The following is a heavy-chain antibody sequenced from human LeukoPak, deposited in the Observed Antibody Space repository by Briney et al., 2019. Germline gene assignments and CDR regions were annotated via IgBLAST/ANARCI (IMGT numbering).Heavy chain of an antibody. CDR3: ARGWSGWYSYYYYYMDV. J-gene: IGHJ6*03. Sequence: ASVKVSCKASGYTFTSYDINWVRQATGQGLEWMGWMNPNSGNTGYAQKFQGRVTITRNTSISTAYMELSSLRSEDTAVYYCARGWSGWYSYYYYYMDVWGKGTTVTVSS. D-gene: IGHD6-19*01. V-gene: IGHV1-8*03. CDR2: MNPNSGNT. CDR1: GYTFTSYD.